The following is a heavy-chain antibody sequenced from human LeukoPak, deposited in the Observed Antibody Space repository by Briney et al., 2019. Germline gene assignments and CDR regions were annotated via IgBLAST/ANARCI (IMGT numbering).Heavy chain of an antibody. V-gene: IGHV1-69*13. CDR1: VGTFSSYA. Sequence: SVKVSCKASVGTFSSYAISWVRQAPGQGLEWMGGIIPIFGTANYAQKFQGRVTITADESTSTAYMELSSLRSEDTAVYYCARDSSGWRADAFDIWGQGTMVTVSS. CDR2: IIPIFGTA. D-gene: IGHD6-19*01. J-gene: IGHJ3*02. CDR3: ARDSSGWRADAFDI.